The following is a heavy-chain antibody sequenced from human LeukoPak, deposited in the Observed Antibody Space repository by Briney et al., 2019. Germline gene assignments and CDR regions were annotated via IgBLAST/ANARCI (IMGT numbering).Heavy chain of an antibody. V-gene: IGHV1-8*01. CDR3: ARGTLGYCSGGSCPNY. Sequence: VASVKVSCKASGYTFTSYDINWVRQATGQGLEWMGWMSPNSGNTGYAQKFQGRVTMTRNTSISTAYMELGSLRSEDTAVYYCARGTLGYCSGGSCPNYWGQGTLVTVSS. CDR1: GYTFTSYD. J-gene: IGHJ4*02. D-gene: IGHD2-15*01. CDR2: MSPNSGNT.